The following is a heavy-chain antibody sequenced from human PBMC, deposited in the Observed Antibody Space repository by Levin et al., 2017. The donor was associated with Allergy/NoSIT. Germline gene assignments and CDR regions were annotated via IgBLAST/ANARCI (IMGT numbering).Heavy chain of an antibody. CDR2: ITSDGTHK. CDR3: AALGSFDF. D-gene: IGHD1-26*01. J-gene: IGHJ4*02. V-gene: IGHV3-30*03. Sequence: GESLKISCRASGFAFSNYGVHWVRQAPDKGLEWVAIITSDGTHKYYGDAVKGRFTISRVNSRNTLYLQMNNLRVDDTAVYFCAALGSFDFWGLGTLVTVST. CDR1: GFAFSNYG.